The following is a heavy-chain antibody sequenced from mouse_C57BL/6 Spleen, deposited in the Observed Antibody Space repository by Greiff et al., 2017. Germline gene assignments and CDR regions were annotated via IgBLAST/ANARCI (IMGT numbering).Heavy chain of an antibody. D-gene: IGHD1-1*01. Sequence: VQLQQSGAELARPGASVKLSCKASGYTFTSYGISWVKQRTGQGLEWIGEIYPRSGNTYYNEKFKGKATLTADKSSSTAYMELRSLTSEDSAVYFCARKDYGSSLVDYWGQGTTLTVSS. CDR1: GYTFTSYG. J-gene: IGHJ2*01. V-gene: IGHV1-81*01. CDR3: ARKDYGSSLVDY. CDR2: IYPRSGNT.